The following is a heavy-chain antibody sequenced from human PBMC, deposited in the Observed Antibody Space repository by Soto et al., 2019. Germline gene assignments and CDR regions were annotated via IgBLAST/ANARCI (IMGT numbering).Heavy chain of an antibody. CDR2: INHSGST. Sequence: SETLSLTCAVYGGSFSGYYWSWIRQPPGKGLEWIGEINHSGSTNYNPSLKSRVTISVDTSKNQFSLKLSSVTAADTAVYYCARESSGYNYYYYYMDVWGKGTTVTVSS. D-gene: IGHD5-12*01. V-gene: IGHV4-34*01. CDR1: GGSFSGYY. J-gene: IGHJ6*03. CDR3: ARESSGYNYYYYYMDV.